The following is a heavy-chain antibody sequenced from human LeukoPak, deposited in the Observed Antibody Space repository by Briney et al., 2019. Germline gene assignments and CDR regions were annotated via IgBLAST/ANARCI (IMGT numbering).Heavy chain of an antibody. V-gene: IGHV4-39*01. Sequence: SETLSLTCTVSGGSISSSSYYWSWIRQPPGKGLEWIGSIYYSGSTYYNPSLKSRVTISVDTSKNQFSLKLSSVTAADTAVYYCARRDITRIAFDIWGQGTMVTVSS. J-gene: IGHJ3*02. CDR2: IYYSGST. D-gene: IGHD3-3*01. CDR3: ARRDITRIAFDI. CDR1: GGSISSSSYY.